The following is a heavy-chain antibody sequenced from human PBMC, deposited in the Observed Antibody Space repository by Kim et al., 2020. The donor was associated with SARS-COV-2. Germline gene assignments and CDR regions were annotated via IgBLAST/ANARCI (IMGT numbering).Heavy chain of an antibody. Sequence: RFTITRDNSKNTLYLQMNSLRAEDTAVYYCARGGNYYGSGSYLFYYGMDVWGQGTTVTVSS. V-gene: IGHV3-30*07. D-gene: IGHD3-10*01. J-gene: IGHJ6*02. CDR3: ARGGNYYGSGSYLFYYGMDV.